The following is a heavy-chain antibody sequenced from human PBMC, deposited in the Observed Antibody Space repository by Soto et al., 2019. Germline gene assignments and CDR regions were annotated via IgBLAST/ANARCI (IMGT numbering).Heavy chain of an antibody. V-gene: IGHV5-51*01. CDR3: ARTECTRDCGGDCYIDY. Sequence: GESLKISCKGSGYSFTSYWIGWVRQMPGKGLEWMGIIYPGDSDTRYSPSFQGQVTISADKSISTAYLQWSSLKASDTAMYYCARTECTRDCGGDCYIDYWGQGTLVTVSS. CDR1: GYSFTSYW. D-gene: IGHD2-21*02. CDR2: IYPGDSDT. J-gene: IGHJ4*02.